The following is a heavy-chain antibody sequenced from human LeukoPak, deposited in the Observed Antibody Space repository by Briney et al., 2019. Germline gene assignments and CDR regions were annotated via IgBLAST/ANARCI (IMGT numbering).Heavy chain of an antibody. V-gene: IGHV1-8*01. CDR2: MNPNSGNT. J-gene: IGHJ4*02. CDR1: GYTFTSYD. Sequence: ASVKVSCKASGYTFTSYDINWVRQATGQGLEWMGWMNPNSGNTGYAQKFQGRVTMTRDTSMSTVYMELSSLRSEDTAVYYCAREGGRHFDYWGQGTLVTVSS. CDR3: AREGGRHFDY. D-gene: IGHD3-16*01.